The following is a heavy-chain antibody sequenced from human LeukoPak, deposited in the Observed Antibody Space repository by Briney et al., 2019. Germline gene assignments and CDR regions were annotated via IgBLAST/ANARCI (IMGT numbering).Heavy chain of an antibody. D-gene: IGHD3-10*01. CDR2: ISNSGANI. J-gene: IGHJ4*02. V-gene: IGHV3-23*01. CDR1: GFTFNNYA. Sequence: GGSLRLSCAASGFTFNNYAMNWVRQAPGKGLEWVSHISNSGANIYYADSVKGRFTISRDNSKNTLYLQMNSLRAEDTAVYYCAKPFSGYFDYWGQGTLVTVSS. CDR3: AKPFSGYFDY.